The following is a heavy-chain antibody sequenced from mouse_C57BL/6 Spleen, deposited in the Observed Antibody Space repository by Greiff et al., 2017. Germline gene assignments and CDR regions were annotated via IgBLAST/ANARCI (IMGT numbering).Heavy chain of an antibody. V-gene: IGHV14-4*01. CDR2: IDPENGDT. CDR3: FYYDYDGFAY. CDR1: GFNIKDDY. D-gene: IGHD2-4*01. Sequence: VQLQQSGAELVRPGASVKLSCTASGFNIKDDYMHWVKQRPEQGLEWIGWIDPENGDTEYASKFQGKATITADTSSNTAYLQLSSLTSEDTAVYYCFYYDYDGFAYWGQGTLVTVSA. J-gene: IGHJ3*01.